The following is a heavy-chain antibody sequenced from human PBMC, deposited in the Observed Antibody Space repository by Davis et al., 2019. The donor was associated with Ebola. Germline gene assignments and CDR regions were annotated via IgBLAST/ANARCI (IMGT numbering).Heavy chain of an antibody. CDR1: GFTFSSYW. J-gene: IGHJ6*04. V-gene: IGHV3-7*01. CDR3: ARGGYSGYDFRYYYGMDV. Sequence: PGGSLRLPCASSGFTFSSYWMSWVRQAPGKGLEWVSNIKQDGSEKYYVDSVKGRFTISRDNAKNSLYLQMNSLRAEDTAVYYCARGGYSGYDFRYYYGMDVWGKGTTVTVSS. D-gene: IGHD5-12*01. CDR2: IKQDGSEK.